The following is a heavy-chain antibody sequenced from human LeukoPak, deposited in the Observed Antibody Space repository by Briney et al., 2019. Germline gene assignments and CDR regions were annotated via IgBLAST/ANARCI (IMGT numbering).Heavy chain of an antibody. CDR1: GGSISSGSYY. V-gene: IGHV4-61*02. Sequence: SETLSLTCSVSGGSISSGSYYWSWIRQPAGKGLEWIGRIYTSGSTNYNPSLKSRVTISVDTSKNQFSLKLSSVTAADTAVYYCARGRHGDFGNWFDPWGQGTPVIAAS. D-gene: IGHD4-17*01. CDR2: IYTSGST. J-gene: IGHJ5*02. CDR3: ARGRHGDFGNWFDP.